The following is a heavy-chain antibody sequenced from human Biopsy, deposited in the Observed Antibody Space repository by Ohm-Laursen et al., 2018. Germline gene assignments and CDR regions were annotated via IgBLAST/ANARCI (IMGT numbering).Heavy chain of an antibody. J-gene: IGHJ5*02. CDR3: ARDRDRRGWFDP. Sequence: SETLSLTSTVSGGSHSSYSWSWIRQPAGQGLEWIGQIYTSGITNYNPSLKSRVTMSVDKSKNKFSLRVSSVNAADTAVYYCARDRDRRGWFDPWGQGTLVTVSS. CDR1: GGSHSSYS. V-gene: IGHV4-4*07. CDR2: IYTSGIT. D-gene: IGHD1-14*01.